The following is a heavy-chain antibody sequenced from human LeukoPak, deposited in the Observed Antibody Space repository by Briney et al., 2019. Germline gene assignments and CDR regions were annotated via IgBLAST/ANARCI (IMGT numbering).Heavy chain of an antibody. V-gene: IGHV3-74*01. Sequence: PGGSLRLSCAASGFTFSSYWMHWVRQAPGKGLVWVSRINSDGSSTSYADSVKGRFTISRDNAKNTLYLQVNSLRAEDTAVYYCARDSLVAAAFDYWGQGTLVTVSS. CDR1: GFTFSSYW. J-gene: IGHJ4*02. D-gene: IGHD6-13*01. CDR2: INSDGSST. CDR3: ARDSLVAAAFDY.